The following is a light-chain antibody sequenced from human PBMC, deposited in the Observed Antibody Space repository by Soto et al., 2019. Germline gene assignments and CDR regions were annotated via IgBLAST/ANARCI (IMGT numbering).Light chain of an antibody. CDR3: QQYGSSGT. CDR2: GAS. V-gene: IGKV3-20*01. J-gene: IGKJ1*01. Sequence: EIVLTQSPGTLSLTPGERTTLSCRASQSISRYLAWYQQKPGQGPRLLIYGASSRATGTPDRFSGSGSGTDFTLTINRLEPEDFALYYCQQYGSSGTFGQGTKVDNK. CDR1: QSISRY.